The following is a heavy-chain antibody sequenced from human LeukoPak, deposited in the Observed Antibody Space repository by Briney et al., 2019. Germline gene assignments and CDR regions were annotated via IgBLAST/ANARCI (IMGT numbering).Heavy chain of an antibody. CDR2: INPNGIST. CDR1: GYIFTDYY. D-gene: IGHD5-12*01. J-gene: IGHJ4*02. Sequence: ASVKVSCKASGYIFTDYYIYWLRQAPGQGLEWMGIINPNGISTTFAQKFWGRATMTRDTSTSTVYMELSSLRSEDTAIYYCARGGDIYSPRATIGYFDHWGQGTLVTVSS. V-gene: IGHV1-46*01. CDR3: ARGGDIYSPRATIGYFDH.